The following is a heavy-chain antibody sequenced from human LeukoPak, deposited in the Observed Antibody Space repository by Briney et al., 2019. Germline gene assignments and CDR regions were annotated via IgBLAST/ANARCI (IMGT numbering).Heavy chain of an antibody. J-gene: IGHJ4*02. V-gene: IGHV4-59*01. CDR3: ARGGRYYYDSSGYFDY. Sequence: SETLSLTCTVSGGSISSYYWSWIRQPPGKGLEWIGYIYYTGSTNYNPSLKSRVTISVDTSKNQLSLKLSSVTAADTAVYYCARGGRYYYDSSGYFDYWGQGTLVTVSS. D-gene: IGHD3-22*01. CDR1: GGSISSYY. CDR2: IYYTGST.